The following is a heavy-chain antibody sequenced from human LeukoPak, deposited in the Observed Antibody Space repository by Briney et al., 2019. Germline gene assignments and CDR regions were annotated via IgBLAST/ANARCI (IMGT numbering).Heavy chain of an antibody. CDR2: INPNSGDT. CDR3: ATPWELLGNDAFDI. D-gene: IGHD1-26*01. V-gene: IGHV1-2*02. J-gene: IGHJ3*02. CDR1: EYTFTGYY. Sequence: ASVKVSCKTSEYTFTGYYMHWVRQAPGQGLEWMGWINPNSGDTNYAQKFQGRVTMTRDTSISTAYMELSRLRSDDTAVYYCATPWELLGNDAFDIWGQGTMVTVSS.